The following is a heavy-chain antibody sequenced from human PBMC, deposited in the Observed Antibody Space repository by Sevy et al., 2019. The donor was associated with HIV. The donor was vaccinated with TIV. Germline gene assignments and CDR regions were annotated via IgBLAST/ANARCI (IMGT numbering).Heavy chain of an antibody. V-gene: IGHV3-53*01. Sequence: GGSLRLSCAASGFTVSSNYMSWVRQAPGKGLEGVSVIYSGGSTYYADSVKGRFTISRDNSKNTLYLQMNSLRAEDTAVYYCARDAGELLGFDYWGQGTLVTVSS. D-gene: IGHD1-26*01. J-gene: IGHJ4*02. CDR1: GFTVSSNY. CDR2: IYSGGST. CDR3: ARDAGELLGFDY.